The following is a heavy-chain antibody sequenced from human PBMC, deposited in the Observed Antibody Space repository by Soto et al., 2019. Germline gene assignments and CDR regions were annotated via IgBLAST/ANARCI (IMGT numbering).Heavy chain of an antibody. CDR2: LTDSGGST. D-gene: IGHD1-26*01. J-gene: IGHJ4*02. Sequence: GGSLRLSCAASGFTFSSYSMNWVRQAPGKGLEWVSALTDSGGSTYYADSVKGRFTISRDNSKNTLYLQMNSLRAEDTAVYYCAKKSSGNSYFYFDYWGQGALVTVSS. CDR1: GFTFSSYS. CDR3: AKKSSGNSYFYFDY. V-gene: IGHV3-23*01.